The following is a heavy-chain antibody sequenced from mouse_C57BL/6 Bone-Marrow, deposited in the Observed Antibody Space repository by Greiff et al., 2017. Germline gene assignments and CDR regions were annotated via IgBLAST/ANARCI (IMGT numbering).Heavy chain of an antibody. J-gene: IGHJ1*03. CDR1: GYSFTDYN. Sequence: EVQLVESGPELVKPGASVKISCKASGYSFTDYNMNWVKQSNGKSLEWIGVINPNYGTTSYNQKFKGKATLTVDQSSSTAYMQLNSLTSEDSAVYYCARGTTVVANWYFDVWGTGTTVTVSS. CDR3: ARGTTVVANWYFDV. V-gene: IGHV1-39*01. D-gene: IGHD1-1*01. CDR2: INPNYGTT.